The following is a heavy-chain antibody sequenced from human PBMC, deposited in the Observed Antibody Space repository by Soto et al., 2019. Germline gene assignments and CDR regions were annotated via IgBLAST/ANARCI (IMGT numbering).Heavy chain of an antibody. CDR1: GYTFTNHG. J-gene: IGHJ3*02. D-gene: IGHD1-26*01. V-gene: IGHV1-18*01. CDR2: MSAHNGDT. CDR3: TLPWGWEGGAGASDT. Sequence: QVQLVQSGPEGKQPGAAVKVSCKASGYTFTNHGLSWVRQAPGQGREGMGWMSAHNGDTKYARSLQGRVTMTRDTSTTTAYMELRSLTSEDTAIYYCTLPWGWEGGAGASDTWGHGTMVTVSS.